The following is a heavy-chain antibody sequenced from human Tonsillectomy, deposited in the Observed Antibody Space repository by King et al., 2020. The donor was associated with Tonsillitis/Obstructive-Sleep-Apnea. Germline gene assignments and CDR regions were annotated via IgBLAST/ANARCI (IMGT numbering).Heavy chain of an antibody. CDR1: GFTFSDYY. J-gene: IGHJ4*02. CDR2: ISSSSTYT. V-gene: IGHV3-11*05. CDR3: ARAYDPLDY. Sequence: VQLVESGGGLVKPGGSLRLSCAASGFTFSDYYMSWIRQAPGKGLEWVSYISSSSTYTNYAQSVKGRFTISRDNAKNSLYLQMNSLMAEDTAVYYCARAYDPLDYWGQGTLVTVSS. D-gene: IGHD5-12*01.